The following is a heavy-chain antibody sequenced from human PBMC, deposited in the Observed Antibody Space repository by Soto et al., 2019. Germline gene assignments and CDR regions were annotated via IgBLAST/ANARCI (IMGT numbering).Heavy chain of an antibody. D-gene: IGHD3-22*01. V-gene: IGHV4-4*02. Sequence: SETLSLTCAVSGGSISSSNWWSWVRQPPGKGLEWIGEIYHSGSTNYNPSLKSRVTISVDKSKNQFSLKLSSVTAADTAVYYCARVRYYDSSGYLYYYYGMHVWGQATTVTVSS. J-gene: IGHJ6*02. CDR1: GGSISSSNW. CDR3: ARVRYYDSSGYLYYYYGMHV. CDR2: IYHSGST.